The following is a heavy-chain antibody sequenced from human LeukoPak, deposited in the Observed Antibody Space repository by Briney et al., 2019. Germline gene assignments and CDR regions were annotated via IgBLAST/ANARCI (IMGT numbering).Heavy chain of an antibody. J-gene: IGHJ5*02. CDR2: IYYSGST. CDR1: GGSISSSSYS. Sequence: SETLSLTCTVSGGSISSSSYSWGWIRQPPGKGMEWIGSIYYSGSTSYNPSLKSRVTISVDTSNNQLSLRLISVTAADTAVYYCARKIHGSGSYVWSRSRWFDPWGQGTLVTVSS. V-gene: IGHV4-39*07. D-gene: IGHD3-10*01. CDR3: ARKIHGSGSYVWSRSRWFDP.